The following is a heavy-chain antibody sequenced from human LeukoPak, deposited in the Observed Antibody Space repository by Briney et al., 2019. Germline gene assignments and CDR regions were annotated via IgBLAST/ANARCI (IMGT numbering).Heavy chain of an antibody. J-gene: IGHJ5*02. Sequence: SETLSLTCTVSGGSISSSSYYWGWIRQPPGKGLEWIGSIYYSGSTYYNPSLKSRVTISVDTSKNQFSLKLSSVTAADTAVYYCARVLLPPAVGATKIVRWFDPWGQGTLVTVSS. CDR3: ARVLLPPAVGATKIVRWFDP. CDR2: IYYSGST. V-gene: IGHV4-39*07. D-gene: IGHD1-26*01. CDR1: GGSISSSSYY.